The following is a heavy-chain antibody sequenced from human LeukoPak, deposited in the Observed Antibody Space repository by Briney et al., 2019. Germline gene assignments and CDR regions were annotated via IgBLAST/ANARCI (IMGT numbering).Heavy chain of an antibody. D-gene: IGHD1-26*01. Sequence: GGSLRLSCAASGFTFGTYAMSWVRQGPGKGLEWVSSLSSRSDYLYYADSVKGRFTISRDNSKNTLYLQMNSLRAEDTAVYYCAKDAIVGATHDYFDYGGQGTLVTVSS. V-gene: IGHV3-23*01. J-gene: IGHJ4*02. CDR3: AKDAIVGATHDYFDY. CDR2: LSSRSDYL. CDR1: GFTFGTYA.